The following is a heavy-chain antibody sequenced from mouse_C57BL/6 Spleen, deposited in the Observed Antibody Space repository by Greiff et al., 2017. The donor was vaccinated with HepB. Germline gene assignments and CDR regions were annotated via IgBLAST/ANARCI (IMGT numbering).Heavy chain of an antibody. J-gene: IGHJ3*01. CDR1: GFTFSDYG. D-gene: IGHD2-4*01. V-gene: IGHV5-17*01. Sequence: EVNVVESGGGLVKPGGSLKLSCAASGFTFSDYGMHWVRQAPEKGLEWVAYISSGSSTIYYADTVKGRFTISRDNAKNTLFLQMTSLRSEDTAMYYCARNYDYDGSFAYWGQGTLVTVSA. CDR3: ARNYDYDGSFAY. CDR2: ISSGSSTI.